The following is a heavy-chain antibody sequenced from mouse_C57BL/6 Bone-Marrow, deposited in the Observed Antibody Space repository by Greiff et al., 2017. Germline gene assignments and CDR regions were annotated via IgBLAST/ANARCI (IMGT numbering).Heavy chain of an antibody. CDR3: ARLENITTVVATSYYAMDY. D-gene: IGHD1-1*01. J-gene: IGHJ4*01. Sequence: VQLQQSGPELVKPGASVKISCKASGYTFTDYYMNWVKQSPGKSLEWIGDINPNNGGTSYNQKFKGKATLTVDKSSSTAYMELRSLTSEDSAVYYCARLENITTVVATSYYAMDYWGQGTSVTVSS. CDR2: INPNNGGT. CDR1: GYTFTDYY. V-gene: IGHV1-26*01.